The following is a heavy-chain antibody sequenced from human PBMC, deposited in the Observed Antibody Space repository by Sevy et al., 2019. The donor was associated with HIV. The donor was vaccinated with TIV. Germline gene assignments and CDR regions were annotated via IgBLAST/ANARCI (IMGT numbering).Heavy chain of an antibody. CDR1: GYTFTSYA. J-gene: IGHJ6*02. CDR3: ARDPITMVQGHYYYYYGMDV. CDR2: INAGNGNT. Sequence: ASVKVSCKASGYTFTSYAMHWVRQAPGQRLEWMGWINAGNGNTKYSQKFQGRVTITRDTSACTAYMELSSLRSEDTAVYYCARDPITMVQGHYYYYYGMDVWGQGTTVTVSS. V-gene: IGHV1-3*01. D-gene: IGHD3-10*01.